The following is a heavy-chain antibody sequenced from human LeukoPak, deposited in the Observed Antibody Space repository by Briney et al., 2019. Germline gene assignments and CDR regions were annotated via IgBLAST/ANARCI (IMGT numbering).Heavy chain of an antibody. CDR3: ARGGETAAGISSSFDY. Sequence: SVKVSCKASGGTFSSYAISWVRQAPGQGLEWMGGIIPIFGTANYAQKFQGRVTITTDESTSTAYMELSSLRSEDTAVYYCARGGETAAGISSSFDYWGQGTLVAVSS. V-gene: IGHV1-69*05. CDR1: GGTFSSYA. J-gene: IGHJ4*02. CDR2: IIPIFGTA. D-gene: IGHD6-13*01.